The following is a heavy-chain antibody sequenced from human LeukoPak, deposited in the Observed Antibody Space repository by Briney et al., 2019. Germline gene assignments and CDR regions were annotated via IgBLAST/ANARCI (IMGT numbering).Heavy chain of an antibody. D-gene: IGHD5-24*01. CDR2: FFYGGNT. J-gene: IGHJ4*02. CDR3: ARDRRDGYNYDFEY. CDR1: GASISSGSYF. V-gene: IGHV4-39*07. Sequence: SETLSLTCSVSGASISSGSYFWAWIRQPPGKGLQWIGSFFYGGNTYYNPSLKIRFTISVDTSKNQFSLQLNSVTAADAAVYHCARDRRDGYNYDFEYWGQGTLVTVSS.